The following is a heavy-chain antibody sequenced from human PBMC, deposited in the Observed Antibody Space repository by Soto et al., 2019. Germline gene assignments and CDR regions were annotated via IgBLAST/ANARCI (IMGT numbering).Heavy chain of an antibody. CDR1: GFTFNTYW. CDR2: VNMDGSTT. CDR3: ARGAKGQWLVDY. Sequence: EVQLVESGGGLVQPGGSLRLSCAASGFTFNTYWLHWVRQAPGKGLVWVSRVNMDGSTTTYADSVKGRFTISRDNAKDTVYLQMESLRDEDTAVYYCARGAKGQWLVDYWGQGTLVTVSS. D-gene: IGHD6-19*01. V-gene: IGHV3-74*01. J-gene: IGHJ4*02.